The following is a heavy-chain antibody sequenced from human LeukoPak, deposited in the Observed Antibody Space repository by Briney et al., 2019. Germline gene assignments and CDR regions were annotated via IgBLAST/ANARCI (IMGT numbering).Heavy chain of an antibody. CDR3: ATWAFYHGLDV. CDR2: ISADGRA. V-gene: IGHV3-43*02. Sequence: TGGSLRLSCVASGMNFEKYAMHWVRQRPGKGLEWVAVISADGRADHADSVKGRFTVSRDNSKESLFLDMSSLRDEDSALYYCATWAFYHGLDVWGQGTTVIVSS. CDR1: GMNFEKYA. J-gene: IGHJ6*02.